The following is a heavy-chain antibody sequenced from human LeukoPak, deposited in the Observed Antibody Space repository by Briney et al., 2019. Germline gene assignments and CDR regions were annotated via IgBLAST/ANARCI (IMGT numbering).Heavy chain of an antibody. D-gene: IGHD6-19*01. CDR2: LSGSSGST. CDR3: AKEATVTGTSYVTY. CDR1: GFTFSNAW. V-gene: IGHV3-23*01. Sequence: GSLRLSCAASGFTFSNAWMNWVRQAPGKGLEWVSGLSGSSGSTYYGDSVKGRFTISRDNSKSTLYLQMNSLRAEDSAVYYCAKEATVTGTSYVTYWGQGTLVSVSS. J-gene: IGHJ4*02.